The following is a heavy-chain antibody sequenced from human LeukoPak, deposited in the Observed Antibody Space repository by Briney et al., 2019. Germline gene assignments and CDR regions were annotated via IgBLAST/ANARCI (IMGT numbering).Heavy chain of an antibody. CDR2: ISYDGSNK. CDR3: ARGRYFDWFFDY. J-gene: IGHJ4*02. CDR1: GFSFSNFW. V-gene: IGHV3-30-3*01. D-gene: IGHD3-9*01. Sequence: GGSLRLSCVASGFSFSNFWMAWVRQAPGKGLEWVAVISYDGSNKYYADSVKGRFTIPRDNSKNTLYLQMNSLRAEDTAVYYCARGRYFDWFFDYWGQGTLVTVSS.